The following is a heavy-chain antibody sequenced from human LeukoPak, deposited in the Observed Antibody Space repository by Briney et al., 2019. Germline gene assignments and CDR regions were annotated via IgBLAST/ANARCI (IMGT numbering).Heavy chain of an antibody. V-gene: IGHV1-2*02. J-gene: IGHJ4*02. CDR2: INPNGGGT. CDR3: ARSYYGSGILDY. D-gene: IGHD3-10*01. CDR1: GYTFTGYD. Sequence: ASVRFSCKASGYTFTGYDMHWVRQAPGQGLEWMGWINPNGGGTNYAQKFQGRVTMTRDTSISTAYMELSRLRSDDTAVYYCARSYYGSGILDYWGQGTLVTVSS.